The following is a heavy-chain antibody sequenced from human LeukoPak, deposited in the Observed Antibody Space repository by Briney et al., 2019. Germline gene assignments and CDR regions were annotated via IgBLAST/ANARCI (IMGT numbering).Heavy chain of an antibody. D-gene: IGHD3-16*02. J-gene: IGHJ4*02. CDR3: VRGSDTNFVY. Sequence: PGGSLRLSCAASGFIFSTYTMNWVRQAPGKGLEWVSSISSSSSYIYYTDSVKGRFTISRDNAKNSLYLQMDSLRAEDTAVYYCVRGSDTNFVYWGQGTLVTVSS. V-gene: IGHV3-21*01. CDR2: ISSSSSYI. CDR1: GFIFSTYT.